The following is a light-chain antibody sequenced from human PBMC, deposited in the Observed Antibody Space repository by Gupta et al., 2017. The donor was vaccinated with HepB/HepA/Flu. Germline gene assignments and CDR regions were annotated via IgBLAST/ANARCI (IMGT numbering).Light chain of an antibody. Sequence: DIQMTQSASSLSASVGDRVTITCRASQSISSYLNWYQQKPGKAPKLLIYAASSLQSEVPSRFSGSGSGTDFTLTISSLQPEDFATYYCQQSYSTPRFTFGPGTKVDIK. CDR3: QQSYSTPRFT. V-gene: IGKV1-39*01. J-gene: IGKJ3*01. CDR2: AAS. CDR1: QSISSY.